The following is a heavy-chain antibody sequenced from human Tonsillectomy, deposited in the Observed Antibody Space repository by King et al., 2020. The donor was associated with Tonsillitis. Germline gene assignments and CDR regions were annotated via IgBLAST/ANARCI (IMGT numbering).Heavy chain of an antibody. D-gene: IGHD2-21*01. J-gene: IGHJ2*01. CDR1: GGTFSSCG. V-gene: IGHV1-69*01. CDR2: IIPISHTT. Sequence: QLVQSGAEVKKPGSSVKVSCKASGGTFSSCGISWVRQAPGQGLEWMGGIIPISHTTNYAQRFQGRVTITADDSTTTAYMELSSLRSEDTAVYYCALDCGGDNAIFWYFDLWGRGTLVTVSS. CDR3: ALDCGGDNAIFWYFDL.